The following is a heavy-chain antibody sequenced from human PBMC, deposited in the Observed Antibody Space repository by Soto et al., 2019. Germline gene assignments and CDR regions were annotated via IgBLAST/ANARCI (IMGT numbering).Heavy chain of an antibody. CDR1: GYTFTSYD. CDR3: ARSVGGSNVNFDY. D-gene: IGHD3-10*01. CDR2: MNPDSGNT. Sequence: QVQLVQSGAEVRTPGASVKVSCKASGYTFTSYDINWVRQATGQGPEWMGWMNPDSGNTGYVQKFQGRVTMTRNTAISTAYMELISLRSEDTAVYYCARSVGGSNVNFDYWGQGTLGTVSS. V-gene: IGHV1-8*01. J-gene: IGHJ4*02.